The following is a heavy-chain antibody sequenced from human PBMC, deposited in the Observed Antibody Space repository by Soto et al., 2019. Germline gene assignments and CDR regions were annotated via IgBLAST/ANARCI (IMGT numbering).Heavy chain of an antibody. Sequence: PSETLSLTCTVSGGSITYINNHYCSWFRLPPGKGLEWIGYIYYSGSTNYNPSLKSRVTISVDTSKNQFSLKLSSVTAADTAVYYCARLYYYDSSGYYYIPWDAFDIWGQGTMVTVSS. CDR1: GGSITYINNHY. CDR3: ARLYYYDSSGYYYIPWDAFDI. V-gene: IGHV4-61*05. J-gene: IGHJ3*02. D-gene: IGHD3-22*01. CDR2: IYYSGST.